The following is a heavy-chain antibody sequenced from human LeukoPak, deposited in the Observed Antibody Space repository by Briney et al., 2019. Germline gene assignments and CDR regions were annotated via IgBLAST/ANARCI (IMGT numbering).Heavy chain of an antibody. CDR1: GLTLSDYW. Sequence: PGGSLRLSCAVTGLTLSDYWMTWVRQAPGKGLEWVATIKPDGSEKYYVDSVKGRFTISRDNAKNSLYLQMDGPRAEETAVYFGVRGHHGLEYWGQGTLVTVSS. D-gene: IGHD1-14*01. CDR2: IKPDGSEK. V-gene: IGHV3-7*01. CDR3: VRGHHGLEY. J-gene: IGHJ4*02.